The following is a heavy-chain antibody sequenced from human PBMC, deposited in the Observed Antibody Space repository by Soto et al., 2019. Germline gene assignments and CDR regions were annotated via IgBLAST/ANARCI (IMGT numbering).Heavy chain of an antibody. Sequence: QVQLVESGGGVVQPGGSLRLSCAASGFTFSSFAMHWVRQAPGKGLEWLAVISSDVVNYYYAESVKGRFTISRDNSKNTLYLQMNSLRNEETAVYYGARGGAWTPEGLGYWGQGTLVTVSS. D-gene: IGHD2-15*01. J-gene: IGHJ4*02. CDR2: ISSDVVNY. CDR3: ARGGAWTPEGLGY. V-gene: IGHV3-30-3*01. CDR1: GFTFSSFA.